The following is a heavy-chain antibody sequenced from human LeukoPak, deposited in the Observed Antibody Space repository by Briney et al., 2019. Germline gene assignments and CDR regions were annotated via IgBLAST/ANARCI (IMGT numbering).Heavy chain of an antibody. J-gene: IGHJ6*02. CDR3: ARVRLLRGVYYYGMDV. Sequence: GGSLRLSCAASGCTFSSYSMNWVRQAPGKGLEWVSSISSSSSYIYYADSVKGRFTISRDNAKNSLYLQMNSLRAEDTAVYYCARVRLLRGVYYYGMDVWGQGTTVTVSS. CDR2: ISSSSSYI. CDR1: GCTFSSYS. V-gene: IGHV3-21*01. D-gene: IGHD2-8*02.